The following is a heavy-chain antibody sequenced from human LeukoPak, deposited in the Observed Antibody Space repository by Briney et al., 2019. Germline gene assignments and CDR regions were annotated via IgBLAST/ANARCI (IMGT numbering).Heavy chain of an antibody. D-gene: IGHD2-21*01. V-gene: IGHV4-61*02. J-gene: IGHJ6*03. CDR1: GGSISSSSYY. Sequence: SETLSLTCTVSGGSISSSSYYWGWIRQPAGKGLEWIGRIYTSGSTNYNPSLKSRVTISVDTSKNQFSLKLSSVTAADTAVYYCARIAPGIGYYYYMDVWGKGTTVTVSS. CDR3: ARIAPGIGYYYYMDV. CDR2: IYTSGST.